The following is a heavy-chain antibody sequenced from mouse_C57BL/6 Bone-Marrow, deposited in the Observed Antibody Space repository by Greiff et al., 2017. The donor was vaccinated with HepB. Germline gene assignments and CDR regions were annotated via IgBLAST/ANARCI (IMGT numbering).Heavy chain of an antibody. CDR1: GFNIKDDY. J-gene: IGHJ2*01. CDR2: IDPENGDT. V-gene: IGHV14-4*01. CDR3: TTEEFPGFDY. Sequence: VQLQQSGAELVRPGASVKLSCTASGFNIKDDYMHWVKQRPEQGLEWIGWIDPENGDTEYASKFQGKATITADTSSNTAYLQLSSLTSEDTAVYYCTTEEFPGFDYWGQGTTLTVSS.